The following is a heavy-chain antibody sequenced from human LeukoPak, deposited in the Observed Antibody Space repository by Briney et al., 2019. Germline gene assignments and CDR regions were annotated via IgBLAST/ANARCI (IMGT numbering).Heavy chain of an antibody. V-gene: IGHV3-11*04. D-gene: IGHD2-8*01. CDR1: GFTFSDYY. J-gene: IGHJ4*02. CDR2: ISSSGSTI. CDR3: ARDKVMADDVDY. Sequence: GGSLRLSCAGSGFTFSDYYMSWIRQAPGKGLEWVSYISSSGSTIYYADSVKGRFTISRDNAKNSLYLQMNSLRAEDTAVYYCARDKVMADDVDYWGQGTLVTVSS.